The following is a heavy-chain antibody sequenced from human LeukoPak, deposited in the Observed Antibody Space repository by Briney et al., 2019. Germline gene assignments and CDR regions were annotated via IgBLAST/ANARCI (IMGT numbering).Heavy chain of an antibody. CDR1: GYTFTGYY. CDR2: INPNSGGT. D-gene: IGHD1-26*01. J-gene: IGHJ6*03. CDR3: ARVYVEGARSYYYYYMDV. Sequence: GASVKVSCKASGYTFTGYYMHWVRQAPGQGLEWMGWINPNSGGTNYAQKFQGRVTMTRDTSISTVYMELSRLRSDDTAVYYCARVYVEGARSYYYYYMDVWGKGTTVTVSS. V-gene: IGHV1-2*02.